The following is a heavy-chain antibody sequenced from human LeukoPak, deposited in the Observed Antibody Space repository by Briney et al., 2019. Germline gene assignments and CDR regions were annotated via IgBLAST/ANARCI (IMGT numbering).Heavy chain of an antibody. CDR3: AKDSYCSGGSCYLCLVGFDP. CDR1: RLTFSSYA. J-gene: IGHJ5*02. V-gene: IGHV3-23*01. D-gene: IGHD2-15*01. Sequence: PGGSLRLSSAAYRLTFSSYAMSWVRQAPGKGLEWVSAISGSGGSTYYADSVKGRFTISRDNSKNTLYLQMNSLRAEDTAVYYCAKDSYCSGGSCYLCLVGFDPWGQGTLVTVSS. CDR2: ISGSGGST.